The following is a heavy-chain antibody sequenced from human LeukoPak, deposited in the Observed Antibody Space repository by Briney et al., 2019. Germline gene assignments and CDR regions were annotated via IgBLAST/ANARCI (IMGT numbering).Heavy chain of an antibody. CDR3: ARHGDYVFDL. J-gene: IGHJ4*02. Sequence: SETLSLTCTVSGGSISSYYWSWIRQPPGKGLEWIGYIYYSGSTIYNPSLKSRVTISVDTSKNQFSLKLSSVTAADTAVYYCARHGDYVFDLWGQGTLVTVSS. CDR1: GGSISSYY. CDR2: IYYSGST. V-gene: IGHV4-59*01. D-gene: IGHD4-17*01.